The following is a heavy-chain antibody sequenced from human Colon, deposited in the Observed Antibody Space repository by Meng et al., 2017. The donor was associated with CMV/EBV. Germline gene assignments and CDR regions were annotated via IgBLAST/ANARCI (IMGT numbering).Heavy chain of an antibody. CDR2: INRDGSDN. CDR1: GFIFSSYW. CDR3: ARRAENQLNGWYYGMDV. D-gene: IGHD6-19*01. V-gene: IGHV3-7*01. Sequence: GESLKISCVASGFIFSSYWITWVRQGPGTGLERVANINRDGSDNHYVDSVKGRFTISRDNAKNSVYLQMNSLRAEDTAVYYCARRAENQLNGWYYGMDVWGQGTAVTVSS. J-gene: IGHJ6*02.